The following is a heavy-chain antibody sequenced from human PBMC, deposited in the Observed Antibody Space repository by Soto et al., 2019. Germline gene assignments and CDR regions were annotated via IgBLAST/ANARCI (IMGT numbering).Heavy chain of an antibody. J-gene: IGHJ6*02. D-gene: IGHD3-10*01. Sequence: QVQLVQSGAEVKKVGASVKVSYQAPGDTFSSYSISWVRQAPGQGLEWMGGIIPILGMTKYAQKFQGRVTLTADSSASTAYMELTSLRSDDTAIYYCARDFSPNYYGAGSYLPGFYYGMDVWGQGTTVSVSS. V-gene: IGHV1-69*17. CDR1: GDTFSSYS. CDR3: ARDFSPNYYGAGSYLPGFYYGMDV. CDR2: IIPILGMT.